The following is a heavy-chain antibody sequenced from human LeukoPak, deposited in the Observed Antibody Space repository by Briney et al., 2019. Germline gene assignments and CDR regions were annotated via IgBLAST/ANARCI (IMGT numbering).Heavy chain of an antibody. CDR1: GFTFSSYS. J-gene: IGHJ4*02. D-gene: IGHD6-13*01. CDR3: AKELRGGSIWRYYFDY. CDR2: ISSSSNYI. Sequence: SGGSLRLSCAASGFTFSSYSMNWVRQAPGKGLEWVSSISSSSNYIYYADSVKGRFTISRDNAKNTLYLQMNSLRAEDTAMYYCAKELRGGSIWRYYFDYWGQGTLVTVSS. V-gene: IGHV3-21*01.